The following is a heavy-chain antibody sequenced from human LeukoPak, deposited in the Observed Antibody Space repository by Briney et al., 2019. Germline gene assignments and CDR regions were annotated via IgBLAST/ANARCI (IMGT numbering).Heavy chain of an antibody. J-gene: IGHJ4*02. D-gene: IGHD6-13*01. CDR1: GFTFSNYS. Sequence: GGSLRLSCAASGFTFSNYSMNWVRQAPGKGLEWVSSISSSSSYIYYADSVKGRFTISRDNAKNSLYLQMNSLRAEDTAVYYCARGSSPTGDYFDYWGQGTLVTVSS. V-gene: IGHV3-21*01. CDR3: ARGSSPTGDYFDY. CDR2: ISSSSSYI.